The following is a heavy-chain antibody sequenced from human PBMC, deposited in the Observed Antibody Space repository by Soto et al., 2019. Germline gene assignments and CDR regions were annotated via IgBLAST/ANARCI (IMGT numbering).Heavy chain of an antibody. D-gene: IGHD6-19*01. J-gene: IGHJ5*02. CDR1: GGSISSYY. CDR2: IYYSGST. V-gene: IGHV4-59*01. CDR3: ASSVAGYNWFDP. Sequence: SETLSLTCTVSGGSISSYYWSWIRQPPGKGLEWIGYIYYSGSTNYNPSLKSRVTISVDASKNQFSLKLSSVTAADTAVYYCASSVAGYNWFDPWGQGTLVTVSS.